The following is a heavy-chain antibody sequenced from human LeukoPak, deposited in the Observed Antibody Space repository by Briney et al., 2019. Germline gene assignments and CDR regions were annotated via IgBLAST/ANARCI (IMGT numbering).Heavy chain of an antibody. CDR2: IKKDGSEK. CDR3: AREGDFINYGSGSYYGD. D-gene: IGHD3-10*01. Sequence: GGSLRLSCAASGFTVSSNYMSWVRQAPGKGLEWVANIKKDGSEKYYVDSVKGRFTISRGNAKTSLYLQMNSLRAEDTAVYYCAREGDFINYGSGSYYGDWGQGTLVTVSS. J-gene: IGHJ4*02. CDR1: GFTVSSNY. V-gene: IGHV3-7*01.